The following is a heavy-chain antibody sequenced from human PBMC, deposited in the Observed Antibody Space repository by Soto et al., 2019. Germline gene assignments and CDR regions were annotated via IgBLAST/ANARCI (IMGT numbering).Heavy chain of an antibody. V-gene: IGHV1-69*13. CDR3: ASSSDPPILTAMVRDDAFDI. Sequence: GASVKVSCKASGGTFSSYAISWVRQAPGQGLEWMGGIIPIFGTANYAQKFQGRVTITADASTSTAYMELSSLRSEDTAVYYCASSSDPPILTAMVRDDAFDIWGQGTMVTVSS. CDR2: IIPIFGTA. CDR1: GGTFSSYA. D-gene: IGHD5-18*01. J-gene: IGHJ3*02.